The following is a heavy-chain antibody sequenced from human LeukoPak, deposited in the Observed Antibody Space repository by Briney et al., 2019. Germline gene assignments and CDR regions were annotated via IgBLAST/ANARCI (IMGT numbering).Heavy chain of an antibody. CDR3: ARANRYDLYFDY. CDR2: IYYSGST. J-gene: IGHJ4*02. Sequence: SQTLSLTCAVSGYSISSSNWWGWIRQPPGKGLEWIGYIYYSGSTNYNPSLKSRITMSVDTSKNQFSLKLSSVTALDTAVYYCARANRYDLYFDYWGQGTLVTVSS. D-gene: IGHD5-12*01. CDR1: GYSISSSNW. V-gene: IGHV4-28*02.